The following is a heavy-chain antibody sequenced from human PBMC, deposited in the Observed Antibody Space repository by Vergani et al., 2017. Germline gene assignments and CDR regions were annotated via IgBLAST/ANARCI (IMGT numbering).Heavy chain of an antibody. J-gene: IGHJ4*02. CDR2: INHSGST. CDR3: ARGYSREQAY. V-gene: IGHV4-34*01. D-gene: IGHD6-13*01. Sequence: QVQLQQWGAGLLKPSETLSLTCAVYGGSFSGYYWSWIRQPPGKGLEWIGEINHSGSTNYNQSLKSRVTISVDTSKNQFSLKLSSVTAADTAVYYCARGYSREQAYWGQGTLVTVSS. CDR1: GGSFSGYY.